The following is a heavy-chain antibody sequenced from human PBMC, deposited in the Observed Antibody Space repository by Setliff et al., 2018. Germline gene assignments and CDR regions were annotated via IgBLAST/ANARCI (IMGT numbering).Heavy chain of an antibody. D-gene: IGHD3-9*01. CDR2: VWFDGSNE. V-gene: IGHV3-33*01. J-gene: IGHJ6*02. CDR1: GFTFSDYF. CDR3: ARAYYGTVNGYSSYYGLDV. Sequence: GGSLRLSCAASGFTFSDYFIHWVRQAPGKGLEWVAGVWFDGSNEHYAYSVKGRFTISRDNSENTLYLQRNSLRAEDTAVYYFARAYYGTVNGYSSYYGLDVWGQGTTVTVSS.